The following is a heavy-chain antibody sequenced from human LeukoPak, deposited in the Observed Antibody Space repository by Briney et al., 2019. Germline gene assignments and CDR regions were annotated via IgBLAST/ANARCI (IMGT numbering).Heavy chain of an antibody. CDR3: VKANGMGWYSGYFDY. CDR2: ISSNGGST. Sequence: PGGSLRLSCSASGFTFSSHAMHWVRQAPGKGLEYVSAISSNGGSTYCADSVKGRFTISRDNSKNTLYLQMSSLRAEDTAVYYCVKANGMGWYSGYFDYWGQGTLVTVSS. CDR1: GFTFSSHA. D-gene: IGHD1-26*01. V-gene: IGHV3-64D*06. J-gene: IGHJ4*02.